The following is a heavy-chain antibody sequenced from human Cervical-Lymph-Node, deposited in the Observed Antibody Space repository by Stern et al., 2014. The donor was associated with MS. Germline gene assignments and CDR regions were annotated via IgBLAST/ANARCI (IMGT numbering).Heavy chain of an antibody. CDR3: ARQTTAWASDV. CDR1: GYKFSIYW. J-gene: IGHJ4*02. D-gene: IGHD1-14*01. CDR2: IYPGDSEA. Sequence: EVQLVQSGAELIRPGESLKISCKGSGYKFSIYWIAWVRQMPGKGLEWMGIIYPGDSEARYSPSVQGQVTMSADKSTSTAYLQWSSLNASDTAMYFCARQTTAWASDVWGQGTLVTVSS. V-gene: IGHV5-51*01.